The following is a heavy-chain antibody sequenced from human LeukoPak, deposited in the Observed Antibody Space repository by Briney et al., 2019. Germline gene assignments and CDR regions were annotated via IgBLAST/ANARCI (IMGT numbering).Heavy chain of an antibody. V-gene: IGHV4-59*08. CDR3: ARRHCSSTTCYFYY. CDR2: IYYSGSA. Sequence: SETLSLTCTVSGGSISGSSWSWIRQPPGRGLEWIGHIYYSGSATYNPSLKSRVTISVDTSKNQFSLKLGSVTAADTAVYYCARRHCSSTTCYFYYWGQGALVTVSS. CDR1: GGSISGSS. J-gene: IGHJ4*02. D-gene: IGHD2-2*01.